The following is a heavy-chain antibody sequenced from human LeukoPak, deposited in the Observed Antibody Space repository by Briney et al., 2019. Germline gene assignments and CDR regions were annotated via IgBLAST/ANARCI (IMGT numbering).Heavy chain of an antibody. CDR3: ARLEGGNSNDY. Sequence: ASVKVSCKASGYTFTSYWIGWVRQMPGKGLEWMGIIYPGDSDTGYSPSFQGQVTISADKSISTAYLQWSSLKASDTAMYYCARLEGGNSNDYWGQGTLVIVSS. CDR1: GYTFTSYW. D-gene: IGHD4-23*01. CDR2: IYPGDSDT. J-gene: IGHJ4*02. V-gene: IGHV5-51*01.